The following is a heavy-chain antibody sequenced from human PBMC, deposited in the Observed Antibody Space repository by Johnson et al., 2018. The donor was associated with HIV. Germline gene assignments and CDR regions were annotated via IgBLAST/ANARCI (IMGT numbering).Heavy chain of an antibody. CDR3: AKESRGAPGAFDI. Sequence: QVQLVESGGGVVQPGGSLRLSCAASGFTFNDYYMSWIRQAPGKGLEWLSYISTSGAPIYYADSVKGRFTISRDNSKGTLYLQMNSLRAEDTAVYYCAKESRGAPGAFDIWGQGTMVTVSS. CDR2: ISTSGAPI. CDR1: GFTFNDYY. V-gene: IGHV3-11*04. J-gene: IGHJ3*02. D-gene: IGHD3-10*01.